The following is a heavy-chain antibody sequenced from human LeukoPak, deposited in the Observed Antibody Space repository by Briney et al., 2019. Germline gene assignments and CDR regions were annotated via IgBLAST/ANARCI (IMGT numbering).Heavy chain of an antibody. J-gene: IGHJ4*02. CDR1: GGSISSYY. CDR3: AGAPADIVVVPAAEE. CDR2: INHSGST. D-gene: IGHD2-2*01. Sequence: PSETLSLTCTVSGGSISSYYWSWIRQPPGKGLEWIGEINHSGSTNYNPSLKSRVTISVDTSKNQFSLKLSSVTAADTAVYYCAGAPADIVVVPAAEEWGQGTLVTVSS. V-gene: IGHV4-34*01.